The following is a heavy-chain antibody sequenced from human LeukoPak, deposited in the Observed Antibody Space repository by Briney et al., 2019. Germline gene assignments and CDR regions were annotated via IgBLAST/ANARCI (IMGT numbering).Heavy chain of an antibody. CDR1: GSRLTSYW. D-gene: IGHD5-12*01. J-gene: IGHJ5*02. CDR2: IDPSDSYT. Sequence: HGESLKISCKGSGSRLTSYWISWVRQMPGKGLEWLGRIDPSDSYTNYSLSFQGHVTISADKSISTAYLQWSGLKASDTAMYYCARQYSGYDSWFDPWGQGTLVTVSS. CDR3: ARQYSGYDSWFDP. V-gene: IGHV5-10-1*01.